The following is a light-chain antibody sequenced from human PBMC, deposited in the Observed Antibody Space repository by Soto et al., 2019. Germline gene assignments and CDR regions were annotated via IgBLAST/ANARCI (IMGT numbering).Light chain of an antibody. V-gene: IGKV1-33*01. J-gene: IGKJ4*02. CDR1: QDISNY. CDR3: HRYDNRPSLT. CDR2: DAS. Sequence: DIQMTQPPSSLSASVGDRVTITCQASQDISNYLNWYQQKPGKAPKLLIYDASTLETGVPSRFSGSGSGTEFTFTISSLQPEDIETYYCHRYDNRPSLTFGGGTKVEIK.